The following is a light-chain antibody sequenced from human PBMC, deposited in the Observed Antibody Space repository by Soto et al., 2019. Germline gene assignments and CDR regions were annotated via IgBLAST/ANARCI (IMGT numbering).Light chain of an antibody. J-gene: IGKJ1*01. Sequence: VSTQLSGSLCLSPVEVAKLSGSASQSVSNNYLAWYQQKPGQDPRLLIYGASNRATGIQDRFSGSGAGTDFTLTISRLQPEDFAVYYCQQYGSSRTCGHGTKGDMK. V-gene: IGKV3-20*01. CDR1: QSVSNNY. CDR2: GAS. CDR3: QQYGSSRT.